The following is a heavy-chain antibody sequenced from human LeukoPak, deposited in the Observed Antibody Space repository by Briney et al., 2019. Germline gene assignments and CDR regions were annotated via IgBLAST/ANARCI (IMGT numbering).Heavy chain of an antibody. CDR1: GFTFDDYS. CDR3: AKERASGFYV. CDR2: INWNGGST. D-gene: IGHD6-19*01. J-gene: IGHJ6*04. V-gene: IGHV3-20*04. Sequence: PGGSLRLSCAASGFTFDDYSMTWVRQAPGKGLEWVSGINWNGGSTGYADSVKGRFTISRDNAKSSLYLQMNSLRPEDTALYYCAKERASGFYVWGKGTTVTISS.